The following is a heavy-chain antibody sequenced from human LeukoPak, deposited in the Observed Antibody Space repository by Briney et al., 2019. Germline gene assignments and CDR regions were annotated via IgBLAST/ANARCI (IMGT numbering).Heavy chain of an antibody. V-gene: IGHV4-59*01. J-gene: IGHJ6*03. CDR3: ARGGRTTIFGVVELDYYYYMDV. CDR1: GFSISSYY. Sequence: SETLSLTCTVSGFSISSYYWSWIRQPPGKGLEWIGYIYYSGSTNYNPSLKSRVTISVDASKNQFSLKLSSVTAADTAVYYCARGGRTTIFGVVELDYYYYMDVWGKGTTVTVSS. D-gene: IGHD3-3*01. CDR2: IYYSGST.